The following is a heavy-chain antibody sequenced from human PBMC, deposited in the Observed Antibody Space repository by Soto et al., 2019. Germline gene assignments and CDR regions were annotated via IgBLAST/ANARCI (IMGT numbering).Heavy chain of an antibody. CDR3: ARDLRIAAAGTGYYMDV. V-gene: IGHV3-21*01. CDR2: ISSSSSYI. D-gene: IGHD6-13*01. J-gene: IGHJ6*03. Sequence: EVQLVESGGGLVKPGGSLRLSCAASGFTFSSYSMNWVRQAPGKGLEWVSSISSSSSYIYYADSVKGRFTISRDNAKNSLYLQMNSLRAEDTAVYYCARDLRIAAAGTGYYMDVWGKGTTVTVSS. CDR1: GFTFSSYS.